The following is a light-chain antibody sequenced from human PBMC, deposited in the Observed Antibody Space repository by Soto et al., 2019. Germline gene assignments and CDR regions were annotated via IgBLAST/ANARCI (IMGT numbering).Light chain of an antibody. Sequence: QSVLTQPASVSGSPGQSITISCTGTSRDVGRYNLVSWYQQHPGKAPKLMIYEVTKRPSGVSHRFSGSKSGTTASLTISGLQAEDEADYYCCSYAGIYVFGSGTKLTDL. CDR3: CSYAGIYV. CDR2: EVT. J-gene: IGLJ1*01. CDR1: SRDVGRYNL. V-gene: IGLV2-23*02.